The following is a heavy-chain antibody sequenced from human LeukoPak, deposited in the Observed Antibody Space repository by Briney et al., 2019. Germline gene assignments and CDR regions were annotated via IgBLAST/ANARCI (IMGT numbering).Heavy chain of an antibody. D-gene: IGHD6-19*01. V-gene: IGHV3-21*01. CDR1: GFTFSSYS. J-gene: IGHJ4*02. CDR3: AREIAVAGTALDY. CDR2: ISSSSSYI. Sequence: GGSLRLSCAASGFTFSSYSMNWVRQVPGKGLEWVSSISSSSSYIYYADSVKGRFTISRDNAKNSLYLQMNSLRAEDTAVYYCAREIAVAGTALDYWGQGTLVTVSS.